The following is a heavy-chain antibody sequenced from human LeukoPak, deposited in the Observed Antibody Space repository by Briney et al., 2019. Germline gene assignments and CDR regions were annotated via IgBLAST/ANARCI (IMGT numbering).Heavy chain of an antibody. Sequence: ASVKVSCKASGYTFTGYYMHWVRQAPGQGLEWMGWINPNSGDTNYAQKFQGRVTMTRDTSISTAYMELSRLRSDDTAVYYCARERDSSGNDYWGQGTLVTVSS. CDR3: ARERDSSGNDY. V-gene: IGHV1-2*02. J-gene: IGHJ4*02. CDR1: GYTFTGYY. D-gene: IGHD6-25*01. CDR2: INPNSGDT.